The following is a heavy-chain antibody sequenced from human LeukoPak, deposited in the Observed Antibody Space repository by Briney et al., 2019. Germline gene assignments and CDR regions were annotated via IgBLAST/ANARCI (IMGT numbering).Heavy chain of an antibody. D-gene: IGHD2-15*01. CDR3: ARHSGGSYVFAFDI. CDR1: GGPISTSYF. CDR2: TDYSGTT. V-gene: IGHV4-39*01. J-gene: IGHJ3*02. Sequence: PSETLSLTCTVSGGPISTSYFWGWIRQPPGKGLEWIGTTDYSGTTYYNPSLSSRVTISVDTSKNQFSLRLSSVTAPDTAVYYCARHSGGSYVFAFDIWGQGTMVTVSS.